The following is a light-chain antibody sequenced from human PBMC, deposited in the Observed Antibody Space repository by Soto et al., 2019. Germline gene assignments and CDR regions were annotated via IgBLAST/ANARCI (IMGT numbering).Light chain of an antibody. CDR3: QQYNSYSMYT. V-gene: IGKV1-5*03. J-gene: IGKJ2*01. CDR2: KAS. Sequence: DIQMTQSPSTLSASVGDRVTITCRASQNINTRLAWYQQKPGKAPKLLIYKASSLESGVPSRFSGSGSGTEFTLTISSLQPDDFATYYCQQYNSYSMYTFGQGTKLEIK. CDR1: QNINTR.